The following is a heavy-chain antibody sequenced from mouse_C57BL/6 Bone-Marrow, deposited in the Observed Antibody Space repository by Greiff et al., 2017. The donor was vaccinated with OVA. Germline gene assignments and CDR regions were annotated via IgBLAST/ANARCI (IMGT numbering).Heavy chain of an antibody. CDR1: GYTFTSYG. Sequence: QVQLQQSGAELARPGASVKLSCKASGYTFTSYGISWVKQRPGQGLEWIGEIYPRSGNTYYNEKFKGKATLTADKSSSTAYMELRSLTSEDSAVYFCKRLREDYYAMDYWGQGTTVTVSS. D-gene: IGHD2-4*01. CDR2: IYPRSGNT. V-gene: IGHV1-81*01. CDR3: KRLREDYYAMDY. J-gene: IGHJ4*01.